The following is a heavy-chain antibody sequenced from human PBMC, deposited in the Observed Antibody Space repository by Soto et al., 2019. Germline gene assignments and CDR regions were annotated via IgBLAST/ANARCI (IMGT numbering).Heavy chain of an antibody. CDR2: IYSDGSRT. V-gene: IGHV3-74*01. Sequence: PGGSLRLSCAASGFTFSSYWMHWVRQAPGKGLVWVSRIYSDGSRTSYADSVKGRFTISRDNAKNTLYLQMDSLSPEDTAVYYCARGAGGYYYMDVWGKGTTVTVSS. J-gene: IGHJ6*03. D-gene: IGHD3-10*01. CDR1: GFTFSSYW. CDR3: ARGAGGYYYMDV.